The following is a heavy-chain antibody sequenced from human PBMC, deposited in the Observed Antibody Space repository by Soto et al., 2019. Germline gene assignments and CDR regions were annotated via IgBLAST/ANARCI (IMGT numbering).Heavy chain of an antibody. Sequence: QVQLVQSGAEVKKPGASVKVSCKASGYTFTSYGISWVRQAPGQGLEWMGWISAYNGNTNYAQKLQGRVTMTTDTYTSRAYMELRSLRSDDTAVYYCASDREGIAARQHYYYGMDVWGQGTTVTVSS. D-gene: IGHD6-6*01. J-gene: IGHJ6*02. V-gene: IGHV1-18*01. CDR3: ASDREGIAARQHYYYGMDV. CDR2: ISAYNGNT. CDR1: GYTFTSYG.